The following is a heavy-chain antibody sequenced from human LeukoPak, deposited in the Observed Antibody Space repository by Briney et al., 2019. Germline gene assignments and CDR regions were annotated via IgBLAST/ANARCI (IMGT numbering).Heavy chain of an antibody. CDR2: IYSGGST. V-gene: IGHV3-53*01. CDR3: AKEATRDGYNPSAFDI. D-gene: IGHD5-24*01. CDR1: GFTVSSNY. J-gene: IGHJ3*02. Sequence: HSGGSLRLSCAASGFTVSSNYMSWVRQAPGKGLEWVSVIYSGGSTYYADSVKGRFTISRDNSKNTLYLQMNSLRAEDTAVYYCAKEATRDGYNPSAFDIWGQGTMVTVSS.